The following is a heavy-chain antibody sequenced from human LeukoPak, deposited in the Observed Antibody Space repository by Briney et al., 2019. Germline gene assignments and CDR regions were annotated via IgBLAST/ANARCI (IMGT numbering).Heavy chain of an antibody. CDR2: INSDGSST. D-gene: IGHD3-22*01. CDR3: ARDFDRYYYDSSGYSGDAFDI. CDR1: GFTFSSYW. J-gene: IGHJ3*02. V-gene: IGHV3-74*01. Sequence: PGGSLRLSCAASGFTFSSYWMHWVRQAPGKGLVWVSRINSDGSSTSYADSVKGRFTISRDNAKNTLYLQMNSLRAEDTAVYYCARDFDRYYYDSSGYSGDAFDIWGQGTMVTVSS.